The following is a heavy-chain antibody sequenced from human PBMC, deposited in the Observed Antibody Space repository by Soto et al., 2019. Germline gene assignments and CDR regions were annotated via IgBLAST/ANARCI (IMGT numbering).Heavy chain of an antibody. V-gene: IGHV1-18*04. Sequence: ASVKVSCKASGYTFTSYGISWVRQAPGQGLEWMGWISAYNGNTNYAQKLQGRVTVTTDTSTSTAYMELRSLRSDDTAVYYCARDHPEQWLVRHDYYYGMDVWGQGTTVTVSS. CDR2: ISAYNGNT. J-gene: IGHJ6*02. D-gene: IGHD6-19*01. CDR1: GYTFTSYG. CDR3: ARDHPEQWLVRHDYYYGMDV.